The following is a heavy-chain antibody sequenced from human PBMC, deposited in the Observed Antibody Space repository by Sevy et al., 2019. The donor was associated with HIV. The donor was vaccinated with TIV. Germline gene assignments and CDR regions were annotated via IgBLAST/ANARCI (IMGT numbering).Heavy chain of an antibody. CDR2: IGGSADYT. D-gene: IGHD4-4*01. CDR3: AKAHDYSNYWFDP. Sequence: GGSLRLSCVTSGFTFSSYAMSWVRQTPGKGLEWVSAIGGSADYTYYADSVKGRFTISRDNSKNTLYLQMNGLRAEDTAVYYCAKAHDYSNYWFDPWGQGTLVTVSS. V-gene: IGHV3-23*01. J-gene: IGHJ5*02. CDR1: GFTFSSYA.